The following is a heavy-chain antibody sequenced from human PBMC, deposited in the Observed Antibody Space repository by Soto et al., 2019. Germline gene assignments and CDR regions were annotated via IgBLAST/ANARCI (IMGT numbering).Heavy chain of an antibody. CDR1: GFTFDDYA. CDR2: ISWNSGSI. J-gene: IGHJ4*02. D-gene: IGHD3-9*01. Sequence: GGSLRLSCAASGFTFDDYAMHWVRQAPGKGLEWVSGISWNSGSIGYADSVKGRFTISRDNAKNSLYLQMNSLRAEDTALYYCAKDIRSGGPLDFDWLLSHFDYWGQGTLVTVSS. V-gene: IGHV3-9*01. CDR3: AKDIRSGGPLDFDWLLSHFDY.